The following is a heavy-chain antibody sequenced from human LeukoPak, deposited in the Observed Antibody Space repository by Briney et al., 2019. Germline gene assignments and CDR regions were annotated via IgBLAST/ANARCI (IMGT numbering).Heavy chain of an antibody. Sequence: SETLSLTCTVSGGSISSSDCCWGWLRQPPGKGLEWIGSIHYIGATYYYPSLKSRVTISVDTSKNQFSLKLTSVTAADTAVYYCARPSTSGSYYYWSQGILVTVSS. CDR1: GGSISSSDCC. D-gene: IGHD1-26*01. CDR3: ARPSTSGSYYY. CDR2: IHYIGAT. V-gene: IGHV4-39*01. J-gene: IGHJ4*02.